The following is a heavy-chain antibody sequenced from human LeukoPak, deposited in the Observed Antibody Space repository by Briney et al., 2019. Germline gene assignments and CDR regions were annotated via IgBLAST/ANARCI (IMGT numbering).Heavy chain of an antibody. CDR1: GGSISSGDYY. CDR3: ATHSSSYSYFDY. D-gene: IGHD3-22*01. Sequence: PSQTLSLTCTVSGGSISSGDYYWSWIRQPPGKGLEWIGYIYYSGSTYYNPSLKSRITMSVDTSKNQFSLKLSSVTAADTAVYYRATHSSSYSYFDYWGQGTLVTVSS. CDR2: IYYSGST. J-gene: IGHJ4*02. V-gene: IGHV4-30-4*01.